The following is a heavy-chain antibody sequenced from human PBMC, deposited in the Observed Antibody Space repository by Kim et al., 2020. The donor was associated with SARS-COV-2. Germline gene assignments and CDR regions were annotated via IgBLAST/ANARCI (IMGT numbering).Heavy chain of an antibody. CDR2: IKQDGSEK. CDR1: GFTFSNYW. J-gene: IGHJ4*02. V-gene: IGHV3-7*01. CDR3: ARDGYNPLDY. D-gene: IGHD5-12*01. Sequence: GGSLRLSCAASGFTFSNYWMSWVRQAPGKGLEWVANIKQDGSEKYYVDSVKGRFTISRDNAKNSVYLQMNSLRAEDTGVYYCARDGYNPLDYWGQGTLVT.